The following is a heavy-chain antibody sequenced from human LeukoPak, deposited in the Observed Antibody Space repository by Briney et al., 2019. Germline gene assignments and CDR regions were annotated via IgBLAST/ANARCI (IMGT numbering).Heavy chain of an antibody. V-gene: IGHV3-74*01. CDR3: VKDPRRIAAADYYFDY. J-gene: IGHJ4*02. CDR2: INSDGSST. CDR1: GFTFSSYW. D-gene: IGHD6-13*01. Sequence: GGSLRLSCAASGFTFSSYWMHWVRQAPGKGLVWVSRINSDGSSTSYADSVKGRFTISRDNSKNTLYLQMNSLRAEDTAVYYCVKDPRRIAAADYYFDYWGQGTLVTVSS.